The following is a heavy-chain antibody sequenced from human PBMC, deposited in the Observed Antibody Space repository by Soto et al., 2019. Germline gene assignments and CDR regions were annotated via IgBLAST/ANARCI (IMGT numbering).Heavy chain of an antibody. Sequence: ASVKVSCKASGYTFTSYGISWVRQAPGQGLEWMGWISAYNGNTNYAQKLQGRVTMTTDTSTSTTYMELRSLRSDDTAVYYCARVPEGRTQFDYWGQGTLVTVSS. CDR1: GYTFTSYG. CDR3: ARVPEGRTQFDY. J-gene: IGHJ4*02. CDR2: ISAYNGNT. V-gene: IGHV1-18*01.